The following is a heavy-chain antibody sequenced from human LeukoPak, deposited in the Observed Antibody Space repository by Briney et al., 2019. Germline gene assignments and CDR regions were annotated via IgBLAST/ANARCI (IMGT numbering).Heavy chain of an antibody. CDR3: ARRGDFWSGYHDAFDI. CDR2: IKQDGSEK. Sequence: GGSLRLSCAASGFTFSSYWVSWVRQAPGKGLEWVANIKQDGSEKYYVDSVKGRFTISRDNAKNSLYLQMNSLRAEDTAVYYCARRGDFWSGYHDAFDIWGQGTMVTVSS. V-gene: IGHV3-7*01. J-gene: IGHJ3*02. CDR1: GFTFSSYW. D-gene: IGHD3-3*01.